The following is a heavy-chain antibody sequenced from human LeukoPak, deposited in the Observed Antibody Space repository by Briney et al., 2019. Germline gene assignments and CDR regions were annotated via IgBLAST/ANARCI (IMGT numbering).Heavy chain of an antibody. Sequence: SETLSLTCTVSGGSISSGSYYWSWIRQPAGKGLEWIGRIYTSGSTNYNPSLKSRVTISVDTSKNQFSLKLSSVTAADTAVYYCARDPTTGEGDWYFDLWGRGTLVTVSS. CDR1: GGSISSGSYY. CDR3: ARDPTTGEGDWYFDL. V-gene: IGHV4-61*02. J-gene: IGHJ2*01. D-gene: IGHD7-27*01. CDR2: IYTSGST.